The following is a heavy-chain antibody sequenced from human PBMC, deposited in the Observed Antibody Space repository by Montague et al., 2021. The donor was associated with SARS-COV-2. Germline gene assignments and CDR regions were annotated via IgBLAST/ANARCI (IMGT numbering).Heavy chain of an antibody. CDR3: ARDLAKVVAAPHDDYYYYYGMDV. CDR2: MSYDGSNK. D-gene: IGHD2-15*01. Sequence: SLRLSCAASGFTFSSYAMHWVRQAPGKGLEWVTVMSYDGSNKYYADSVKGRFTISRDNSKNTLYLQMNSLRAGDTAVYYCARDLAKVVAAPHDDYYYYYGMDVWGQGTTVTVSS. J-gene: IGHJ6*02. CDR1: GFTFSSYA. V-gene: IGHV3-30*04.